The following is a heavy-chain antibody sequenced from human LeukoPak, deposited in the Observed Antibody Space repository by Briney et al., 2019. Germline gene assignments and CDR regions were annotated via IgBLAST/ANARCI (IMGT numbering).Heavy chain of an antibody. CDR3: ARDPGYYDSSGPQGGAFDI. CDR2: IIPILGIA. Sequence: GASVKVSCKASGGTFSSYAISWVRQAPGQGLEWMGRIIPILGIANYAQKFQGRVTITADKSTSTAYMELSSLRSEDTAVYYCARDPGYYDSSGPQGGAFDIWGQGTMVTVSS. CDR1: GGTFSSYA. V-gene: IGHV1-69*04. J-gene: IGHJ3*02. D-gene: IGHD3-22*01.